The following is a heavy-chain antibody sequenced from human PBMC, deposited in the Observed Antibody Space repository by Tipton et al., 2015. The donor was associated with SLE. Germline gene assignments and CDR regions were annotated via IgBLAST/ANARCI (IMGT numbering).Heavy chain of an antibody. D-gene: IGHD2-15*01. V-gene: IGHV3-23*03. CDR2: IYSGGSST. J-gene: IGHJ4*02. Sequence: SLRLSCAASGFTFSSYAMHWVRQAPGKGLEWVSVIYSGGSSTYYADSVKGRFTISRDNSKNTLYLQMNSLRAEDTAVYYCAKGWAVCSSCWSSFDYWGQGTLVTVSS. CDR3: AKGWAVCSSCWSSFDY. CDR1: GFTFSSYA.